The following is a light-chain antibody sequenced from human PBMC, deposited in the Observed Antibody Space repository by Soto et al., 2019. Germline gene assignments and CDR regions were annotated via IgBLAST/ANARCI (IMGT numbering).Light chain of an antibody. CDR3: SSFTTSNTWV. J-gene: IGLJ3*02. V-gene: IGLV2-18*02. Sequence: QSALTQPPSVSGSPGQSVTISCTGTSSDIGSYDRVSWYQQPPDTAPKLIIYEVYNRPSGVPDRFSGSKSGNTASLTISGLQAEDEADYYCSSFTTSNTWVVAGETKVTVL. CDR1: SSDIGSYDR. CDR2: EVY.